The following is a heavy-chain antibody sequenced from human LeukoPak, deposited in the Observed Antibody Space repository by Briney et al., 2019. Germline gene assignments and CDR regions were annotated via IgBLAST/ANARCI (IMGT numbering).Heavy chain of an antibody. CDR2: INSDGSSI. V-gene: IGHV3-74*01. D-gene: IGHD1-26*01. CDR1: GFTFSSYW. CDR3: ARLFLGGSYYIVGGDDAFDI. J-gene: IGHJ3*02. Sequence: HTGGSLRLSCAASGFTFSSYWMHWVRQAPGKGLVWVSRINSDGSSIRYADSVKGRFTISRDNAKNTLYLQMNSLRAEDTAVYYCARLFLGGSYYIVGGDDAFDIWGQGTMVTVSS.